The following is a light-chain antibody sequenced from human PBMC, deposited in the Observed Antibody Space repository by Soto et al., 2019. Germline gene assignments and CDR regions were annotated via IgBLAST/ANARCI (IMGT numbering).Light chain of an antibody. J-gene: IGLJ3*02. Sequence: QSALTQPASVSGSPGQSITISCTGTSSDVGSYNHVSWYQQVPGTAPKLMIYEASKRPSGVSTRFSGSKSGNRASLTISGLQTEDEADYFCCSYTASDIWVFGGGTQLTVL. CDR2: EAS. CDR1: SSDVGSYNH. V-gene: IGLV2-23*01. CDR3: CSYTASDIWV.